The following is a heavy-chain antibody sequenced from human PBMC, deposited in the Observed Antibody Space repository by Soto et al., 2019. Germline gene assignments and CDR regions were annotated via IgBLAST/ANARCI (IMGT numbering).Heavy chain of an antibody. CDR2: INPNSGGT. V-gene: IGHV1-2*02. J-gene: IGHJ6*04. CDR1: GYTFTGYY. CDR3: GRDRNGGGPSYTDGRAV. Sequence: QVQLVQSGAEVKKPGASVKVSCKASGYTFTGYYMHWVRQAPGQGLEWMGWINPNSGGTNYAQKFGGGEPEPRDTAMCAPYGRRGGLGSEHTPGYTGGRDRNGGGPSYTDGRAVGAKG. D-gene: IGHD1-1*01.